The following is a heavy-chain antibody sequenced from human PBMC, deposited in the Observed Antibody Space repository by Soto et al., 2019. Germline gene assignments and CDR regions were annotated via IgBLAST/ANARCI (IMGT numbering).Heavy chain of an antibody. CDR1: GGSIINYY. Sequence: QVQLQQSGPGLVKPSETLSLTCTVSGGSIINYYCSWFRQSPGKGLEWIGYINHDGYSAYNLSLKRRITKSADKSKTQFSLMLDSVTATDTAVYYCARQGYGPQPGLVDAWGQGTTVIVSS. J-gene: IGHJ6*02. V-gene: IGHV4-59*08. CDR2: INHDGYS. CDR3: ARQGYGPQPGLVDA. D-gene: IGHD1-1*01.